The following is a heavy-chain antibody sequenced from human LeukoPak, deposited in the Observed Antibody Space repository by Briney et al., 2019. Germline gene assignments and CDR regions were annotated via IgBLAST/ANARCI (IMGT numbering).Heavy chain of an antibody. J-gene: IGHJ4*02. Sequence: QSGGSLRLSCAASGFTFSSFGMHWVRQAPGKGLEWVVFIPYDGSNKYYADSVKGRFTISRDNSKNTLYLQMNSLRAEDTAVYYCAKGAPTFDFWGQGTLVTVSS. CDR3: AKGAPTFDF. CDR1: GFTFSSFG. V-gene: IGHV3-30*02. CDR2: IPYDGSNK.